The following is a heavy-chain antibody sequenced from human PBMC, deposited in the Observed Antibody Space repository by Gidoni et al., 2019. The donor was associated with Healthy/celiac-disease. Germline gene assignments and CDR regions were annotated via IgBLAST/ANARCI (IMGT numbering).Heavy chain of an antibody. CDR1: VGTFSSYA. J-gene: IGHJ4*02. D-gene: IGHD5-12*01. CDR2: IIPIFGTA. Sequence: QVQLVQSGAEVKNPGSSVKVSCKASVGTFSSYAISWVRQAPGQGLELMGGIIPIFGTANYAQKFQGRVTITADESTSTAYMELSSLRSEDTAVYYCARNKGRQRWLQLGGAFDYWGQGTLVTVSS. V-gene: IGHV1-69*01. CDR3: ARNKGRQRWLQLGGAFDY.